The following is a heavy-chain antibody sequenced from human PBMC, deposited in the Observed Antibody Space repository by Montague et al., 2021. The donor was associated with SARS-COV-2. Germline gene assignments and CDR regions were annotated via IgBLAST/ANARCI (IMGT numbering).Heavy chain of an antibody. D-gene: IGHD3-3*01. J-gene: IGHJ5*02. V-gene: IGHV4-61*01. Sequence: SETLSLTCTVSGASVRSGNSYWNWIRQPPGKGLEWIGYISYSGSTNYSPSLKSRVTISVDTSKNQLSLKVISATAADTAVYYCARQKMGSVTISGVVMHDRWFDPWGQGTLVAVSS. CDR3: ARQKMGSVTISGVVMHDRWFDP. CDR2: ISYSGST. CDR1: GASVRSGNSY.